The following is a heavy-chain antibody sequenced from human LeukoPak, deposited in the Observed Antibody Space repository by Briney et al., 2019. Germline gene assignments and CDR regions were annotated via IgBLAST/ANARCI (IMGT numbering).Heavy chain of an antibody. J-gene: IGHJ4*02. V-gene: IGHV4-30-4*08. CDR3: ARASSSWYFGTPFDY. D-gene: IGHD6-13*01. Sequence: LRLSCAASGFTFSDYYMSWIRQPPGKGLEWIGYIYYSGSTYYNPSLKSRVTISVDTSKNQFSLKLSSVTAADTAVYYCARASSSWYFGTPFDYWGQGTLVTVSS. CDR2: IYYSGST. CDR1: GFTFSDYY.